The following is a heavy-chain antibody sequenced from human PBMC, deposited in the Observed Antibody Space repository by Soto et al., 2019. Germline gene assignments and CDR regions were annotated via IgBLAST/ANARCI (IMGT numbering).Heavy chain of an antibody. J-gene: IGHJ4*02. CDR1: GYTFTSYY. V-gene: IGHV1-46*03. D-gene: IGHD3-16*01. Sequence: QVQLVQSGAEVKKPGASVKVSCKASGYTFTSYYIHWVRQAPGQGLEWMGRINPSGGSTNYAQKFQGRVTVTRETSASSLYIDLRSPRTEDTAVYYCTMGVEIDYWGQGTRVTVSS. CDR2: INPSGGST. CDR3: TMGVEIDY.